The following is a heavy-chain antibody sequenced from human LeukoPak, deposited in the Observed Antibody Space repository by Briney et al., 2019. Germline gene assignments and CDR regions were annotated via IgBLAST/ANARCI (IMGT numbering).Heavy chain of an antibody. D-gene: IGHD2-2*01. J-gene: IGHJ4*02. Sequence: SETLSFXCTVSGGSISSYYWSWIRQPAGKGLGWIGRIYTSGSTNYNPSLKSRVTMSVDTSKNQFSLKLSSVTAADTAVYYCASEGYCSSTSCYVGIGFDYWGQGTLVTVSS. V-gene: IGHV4-4*07. CDR2: IYTSGST. CDR3: ASEGYCSSTSCYVGIGFDY. CDR1: GGSISSYY.